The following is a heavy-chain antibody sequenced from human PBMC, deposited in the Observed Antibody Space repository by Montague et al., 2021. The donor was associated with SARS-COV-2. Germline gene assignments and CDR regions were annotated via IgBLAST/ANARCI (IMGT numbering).Heavy chain of an antibody. D-gene: IGHD6-13*01. V-gene: IGHV1-18*01. CDR2: ISAYNGNT. CDR1: GYTFTSYG. Sequence: SVKVSCKASGYTFTSYGISWVRQAPGQGLEWMGWISAYNGNTHYARKLQGRVTMTTDTSTSTAYMELRSLSSDDTAVYYCARKPTQQPHEYWGQGTLVTVSS. CDR3: ARKPTQQPHEY. J-gene: IGHJ4*02.